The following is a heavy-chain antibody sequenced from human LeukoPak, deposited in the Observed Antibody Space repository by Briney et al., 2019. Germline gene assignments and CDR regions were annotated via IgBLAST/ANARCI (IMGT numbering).Heavy chain of an antibody. V-gene: IGHV4-34*01. D-gene: IGHD3-10*01. CDR2: INHSGST. Sequence: SETLSLTCAVYGGSFSGYYWSWIRQPPGKGPEWIGEINHSGSTNYNPSLKSRVTISVDTSKNQFSLKLSSVTAADTAVYYCARGRTYYYGSGNYYMDVWGKGTTVTVSS. CDR3: ARGRTYYYGSGNYYMDV. J-gene: IGHJ6*03. CDR1: GGSFSGYY.